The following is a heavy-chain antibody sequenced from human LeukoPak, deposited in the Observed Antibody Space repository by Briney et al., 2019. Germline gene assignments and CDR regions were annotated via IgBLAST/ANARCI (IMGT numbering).Heavy chain of an antibody. CDR3: ARSVNYMDV. CDR2: MNPNSGNT. CDR1: GYTFTGYY. J-gene: IGHJ6*03. Sequence: ASVMVSCKASGYTFTGYYMHWVRQATGQGLEWMGWMNPNSGNTGYAQKFQGGVTMTRNTSISTAYMELSSLRSEDTAVYYCARSVNYMDVWGKGTTVTISS. D-gene: IGHD2-8*01. V-gene: IGHV1-8*02.